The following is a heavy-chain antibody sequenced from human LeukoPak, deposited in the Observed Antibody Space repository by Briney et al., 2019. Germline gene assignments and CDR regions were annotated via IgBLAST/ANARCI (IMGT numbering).Heavy chain of an antibody. J-gene: IGHJ6*03. CDR3: ARDGRPHYMDV. Sequence: GGSLRLSCAASGITFSSYWMSWARQAPGKGLEWVANIKQDGSEKYYVDSVKGRFTISRDNAKNSLYLQMNSLRAEDTAVYYCARDGRPHYMDVWGKGTTVTVSS. V-gene: IGHV3-7*01. CDR2: IKQDGSEK. CDR1: GITFSSYW.